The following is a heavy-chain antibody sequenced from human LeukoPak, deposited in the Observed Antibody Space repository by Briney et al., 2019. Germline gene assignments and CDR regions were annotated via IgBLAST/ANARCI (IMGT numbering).Heavy chain of an antibody. J-gene: IGHJ4*02. CDR2: IVISGGST. Sequence: PGGPLRLSCAVSGFTFNSHAMCWVRQAPGKGLEWVSSIVISGGSTYYADSVKGCFTISRDNSKNTLYLQMNSLRGEDTALYFCANEVRPNDYWGQGTLVTVSS. V-gene: IGHV3-23*01. D-gene: IGHD4/OR15-4a*01. CDR3: ANEVRPNDY. CDR1: GFTFNSHA.